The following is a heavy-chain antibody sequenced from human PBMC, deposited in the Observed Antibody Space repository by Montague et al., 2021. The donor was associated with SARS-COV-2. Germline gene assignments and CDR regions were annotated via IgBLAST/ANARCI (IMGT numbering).Heavy chain of an antibody. D-gene: IGHD2-8*02. J-gene: IGHJ3*02. CDR2: VHYMGST. CDR1: GGPISDSSYD. V-gene: IGHV4-39*01. Sequence: SETLSLTCTVSGGPISDSSYDWGWIRQSPGKGLEWVGSVHYMGSTYVNLSLKNRVTISVDTARNQFSLKVNSVTAADTAVYFCARPAPSRHCSGGGCVDAFDIWGQGTLIVVSS. CDR3: ARPAPSRHCSGGGCVDAFDI.